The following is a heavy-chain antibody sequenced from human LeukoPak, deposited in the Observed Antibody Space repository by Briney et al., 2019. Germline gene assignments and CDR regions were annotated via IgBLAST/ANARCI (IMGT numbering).Heavy chain of an antibody. CDR2: INPSGGST. CDR1: GYTFTGYY. V-gene: IGHV1-46*01. Sequence: GASVKVSCKASGYTFTGYYMHWVRQAPGQGLEWTGIINPSGGSTSYAQKFQGRVTMTRDTSTSTVYMELSSLRSEDTAVYYCAREFPEQWLTRPNWYFDLWGRGTLVTVSS. D-gene: IGHD6-19*01. CDR3: AREFPEQWLTRPNWYFDL. J-gene: IGHJ2*01.